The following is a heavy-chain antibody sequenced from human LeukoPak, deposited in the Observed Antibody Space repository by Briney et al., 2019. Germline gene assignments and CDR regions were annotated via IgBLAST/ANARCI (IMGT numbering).Heavy chain of an antibody. V-gene: IGHV1-2*02. J-gene: IGHJ5*02. CDR1: GYTFTGYH. D-gene: IGHD6-13*01. CDR2: INPNSGGT. Sequence: ASVKVSCKASGYTFTGYHMHWVRQAPGQGLEWMGWINPNSGGTNYAQKFQGRVTITRDTSISTAYMELSRLRSDDTAVYYCASAASIYSSTWGGWFDPWGQGILVTVSS. CDR3: ASAASIYSSTWGGWFDP.